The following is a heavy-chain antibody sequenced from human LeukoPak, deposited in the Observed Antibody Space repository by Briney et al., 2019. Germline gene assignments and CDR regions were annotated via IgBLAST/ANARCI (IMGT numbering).Heavy chain of an antibody. CDR2: IYISGIT. J-gene: IGHJ5*02. Sequence: SETLSLTCTVSGGSISSYYWSWIRQPAGKGLELVGRIYISGITNYNPSLKSRLTMSVATSKNQYSLKLSSVTAADTAVYYCARDRRGYCSNCFWFDPWGQGTLVTVSS. CDR3: ARDRRGYCSNCFWFDP. D-gene: IGHD2-8*01. V-gene: IGHV4-4*07. CDR1: GGSISSYY.